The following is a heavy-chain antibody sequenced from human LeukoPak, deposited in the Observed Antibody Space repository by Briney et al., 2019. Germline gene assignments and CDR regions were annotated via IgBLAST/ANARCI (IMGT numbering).Heavy chain of an antibody. J-gene: IGHJ4*02. D-gene: IGHD6-19*01. CDR3: ARHAGRIAVAGTASIDY. CDR2: IYYSGST. V-gene: IGHV4-39*01. CDR1: GGYISSSSYY. Sequence: KPSETLSLTCTVSGGYISSSSYYWGWIRQPPGKGLEWIGSIYYSGSTYYNPSLKSRVTISVDTSKNQFSLKLSSVTAADTAVYYCARHAGRIAVAGTASIDYWGQGTLVTVSS.